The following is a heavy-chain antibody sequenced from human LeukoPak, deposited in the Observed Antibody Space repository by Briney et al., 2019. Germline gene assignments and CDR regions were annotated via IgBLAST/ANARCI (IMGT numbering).Heavy chain of an antibody. CDR1: GGSFSGYY. CDR2: INHSGST. J-gene: IGHJ4*02. Sequence: PSETLSLTCAVYGGSFSGYYWSWIRQPPGKGLEWMGEINHSGSTNYNPPLKSRVTISVDTSKNQFSLKLSSVTAADTAVYYCARGAFTPYSSGSFPRGSHLVSLDYWGQGTLVTVSS. CDR3: ARGAFTPYSSGSFPRGSHLVSLDY. D-gene: IGHD6-25*01. V-gene: IGHV4-34*01.